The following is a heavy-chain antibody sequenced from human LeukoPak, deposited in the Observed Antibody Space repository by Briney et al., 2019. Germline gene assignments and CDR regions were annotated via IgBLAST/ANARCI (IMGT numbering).Heavy chain of an antibody. J-gene: IGHJ6*04. D-gene: IGHD3-10*01. CDR2: IIPIFGTA. CDR1: GGTFSSYA. V-gene: IGHV1-69*13. Sequence: SVKVSCKASGGTFSSYAISWVRQAPGQGLEWMGGIIPIFGTANYAQKFRGRVTITADESTSTAYMELSSLRSEDTAVYYCAREMRFGELYYYYYGMDVWGKGTTVTVSS. CDR3: AREMRFGELYYYYYGMDV.